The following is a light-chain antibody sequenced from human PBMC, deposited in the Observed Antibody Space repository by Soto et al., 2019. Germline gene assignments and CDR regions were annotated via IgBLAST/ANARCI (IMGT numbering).Light chain of an antibody. Sequence: IQMTQSLSSMSASVGDRVTITCWLSQGIRNDLGWYQQKPGKAPXLXXYAASTLQSGVPSRFSGSGCGTEFSLTTSSMQPEDFLNYYCQQLNSYPLLTFGGGTKVDIK. CDR1: QGIRND. V-gene: IGKV1-17*01. J-gene: IGKJ4*01. CDR2: AAS. CDR3: QQLNSYPLLT.